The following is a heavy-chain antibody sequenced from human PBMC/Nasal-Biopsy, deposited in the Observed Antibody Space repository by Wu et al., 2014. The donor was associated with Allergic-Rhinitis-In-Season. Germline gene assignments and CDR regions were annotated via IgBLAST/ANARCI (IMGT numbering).Heavy chain of an antibody. D-gene: IGHD3-10*01. Sequence: LRLSCSVSGFTFSNFWMSWVRQAPGKGLEWVARIKQDGTEKNYVDSVKGRFTISRDNAKNSLYLQMDSLRTEDTAVYYCARSSYYYGSVIYYSRHWGQGTLVTVSS. CDR3: ARSSYYYGSVIYYSRH. J-gene: IGHJ4*02. CDR2: IKQDGTEK. V-gene: IGHV3-7*03. CDR1: GFTFSNFW.